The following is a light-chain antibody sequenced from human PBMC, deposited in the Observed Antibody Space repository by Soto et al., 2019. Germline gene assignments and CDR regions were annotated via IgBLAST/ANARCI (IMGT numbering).Light chain of an antibody. CDR2: KAS. CDR1: QTISSW. J-gene: IGKJ1*01. V-gene: IGKV1-5*03. CDR3: QHYTSYPEA. Sequence: DIQMTQSPSTLSGSVGDRVTITCRASQTISSWLAWYQQKPGKAPKLPIYKASTLKSGVPSRLSGSGSGTEFTLTISSLQPDDFATYYCQHYTSYPEAFGQGTKVDIX.